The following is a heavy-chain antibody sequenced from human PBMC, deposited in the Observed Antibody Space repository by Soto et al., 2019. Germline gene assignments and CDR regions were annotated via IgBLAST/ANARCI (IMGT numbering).Heavy chain of an antibody. CDR1: GGSISSSSYY. J-gene: IGHJ4*02. V-gene: IGHV4-39*01. CDR2: IYYSGST. CDR3: ARLQGYCSGDSCRIDY. Sequence: QLQLQESGPGLVKPSETLSLTCTVSGGSISSSSYYWGWIRQPPGKGLEWIGSIYYSGSTYYNLSLKSRVTIPVDTSTTQFSMKLSSVTAADTAVYFCARLQGYCSGDSCRIDYWGQGTLVTVSS. D-gene: IGHD2-15*01.